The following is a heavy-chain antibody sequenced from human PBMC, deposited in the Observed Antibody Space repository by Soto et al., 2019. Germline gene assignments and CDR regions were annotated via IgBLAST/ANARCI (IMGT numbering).Heavy chain of an antibody. D-gene: IGHD3-16*01. Sequence: GGSLRRSCLVSGFTVNTNYMYWVRQAPGRGLEWVSAMYSGGDIHYADSVKGRFTISRDTSENTLYLRMDKLRVEDTAVYFCVSRIPSWVFDYWGQGTLVTVSS. J-gene: IGHJ4*01. CDR1: GFTVNTNY. V-gene: IGHV3-53*01. CDR2: MYSGGDI. CDR3: VSRIPSWVFDY.